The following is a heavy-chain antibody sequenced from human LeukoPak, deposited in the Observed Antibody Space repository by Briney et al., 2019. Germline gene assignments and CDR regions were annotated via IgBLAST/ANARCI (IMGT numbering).Heavy chain of an antibody. D-gene: IGHD6-19*01. CDR2: ISAYNGNT. Sequence: GASVKVSCKTSGYTLTSYGIYWVRQAPGQGLEWMGWISAYNGNTNYAQKLQGRVTMTTDTSTSTAYMELRSLRSDDTAVYYCARNIAVAGFDYWGQGTLVTVSS. J-gene: IGHJ4*02. V-gene: IGHV1-18*01. CDR1: GYTLTSYG. CDR3: ARNIAVAGFDY.